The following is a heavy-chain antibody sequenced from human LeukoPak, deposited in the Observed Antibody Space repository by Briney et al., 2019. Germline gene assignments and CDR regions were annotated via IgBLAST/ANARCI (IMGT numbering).Heavy chain of an antibody. V-gene: IGHV1-46*01. J-gene: IGHJ3*02. Sequence: ASVKVSCKASGYTFTSYYMHWVRQAPGQGLEWMGIINPSGGSTSYAQKFQGRVTMTRDMSTSTVYMELSSLRSEDTAVYYCAREEVTMVRGVILGRAFDIWGQGTMATVYS. D-gene: IGHD3-10*01. CDR2: INPSGGST. CDR1: GYTFTSYY. CDR3: AREEVTMVRGVILGRAFDI.